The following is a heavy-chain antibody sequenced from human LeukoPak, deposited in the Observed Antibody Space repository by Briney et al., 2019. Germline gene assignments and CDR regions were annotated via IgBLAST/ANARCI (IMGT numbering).Heavy chain of an antibody. J-gene: IGHJ4*02. V-gene: IGHV4-4*02. CDR2: IYHSGST. D-gene: IGHD6-13*01. CDR3: ARDSSR. Sequence: PGGSLRLSCAASGFTFTNYWMHWVRQAPGKGLVWIGYIYHSGSTYYNPSLKSRVTISVDRSKNQFSLKLSSVTAADTAVYYCARDSSRWGQGTLVTVSS. CDR1: GFTFTNYW.